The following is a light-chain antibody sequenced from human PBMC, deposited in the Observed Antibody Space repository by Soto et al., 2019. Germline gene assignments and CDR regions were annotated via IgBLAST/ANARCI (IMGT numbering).Light chain of an antibody. V-gene: IGKV1-5*03. CDR2: KAS. J-gene: IGKJ2*01. CDR3: QQSNSYPYS. Sequence: DIQMTPSSSTLSASVGDRVTITCRASQSISSWLAWYQQKPVKAPKLLIYKASSLESGVPSRFSGSGSGTEFTLTISSLQPDDSATYYCQQSNSYPYSFCQGTKLEIK. CDR1: QSISSW.